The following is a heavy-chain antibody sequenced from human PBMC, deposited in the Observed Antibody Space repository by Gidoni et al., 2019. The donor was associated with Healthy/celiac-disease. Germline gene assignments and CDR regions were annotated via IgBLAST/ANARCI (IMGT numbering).Heavy chain of an antibody. CDR1: GVSISSSSYY. CDR2: IYYSGST. Sequence: QLQLQESGPGLVKPSETLSLTCTVSGVSISSSSYYWGWIRQPPGKGLEWIGSIYYSGSTYYNPSLKSRVTISVDTSKNQFSLKLSSVTAADTAVYYCARRKMVYAGPWFDPWGQGTLVTVSS. CDR3: ARRKMVYAGPWFDP. J-gene: IGHJ5*02. V-gene: IGHV4-39*01. D-gene: IGHD2-8*01.